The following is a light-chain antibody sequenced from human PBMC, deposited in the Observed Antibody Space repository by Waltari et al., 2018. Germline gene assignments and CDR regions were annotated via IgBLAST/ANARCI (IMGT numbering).Light chain of an antibody. V-gene: IGLV2-23*02. CDR3: SSYAGSGTFYV. J-gene: IGLJ1*01. CDR2: GVS. Sequence: QAAPTQSPSVSGSAGQSVTISCTGTSSDIGYYDAVSWYQQHPGKAPKLMIYGVSKRPSGVSDRFSGSKSGNTASLTISGLQAEDEADYYCSSYAGSGTFYVFGAGTRLTVL. CDR1: SSDIGYYDA.